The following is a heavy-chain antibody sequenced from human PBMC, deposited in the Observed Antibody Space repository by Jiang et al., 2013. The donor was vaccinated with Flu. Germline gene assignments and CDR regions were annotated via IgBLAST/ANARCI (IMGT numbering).Heavy chain of an antibody. CDR1: ISSYY. CDR3: ARDGYCSGGSCYSRAFDI. J-gene: IGHJ3*02. V-gene: IGHV4-59*01. Sequence: ISSYYWSWIRQPPEKGLEWIGYIYYSGSTNYNPSLKSRVTISVDTSKNQFSLKLSSVTAADTAVYYCARDGYCSGGSCYSRAFDIWGQGTMVTVSS. CDR2: IYYSGST. D-gene: IGHD2-15*01.